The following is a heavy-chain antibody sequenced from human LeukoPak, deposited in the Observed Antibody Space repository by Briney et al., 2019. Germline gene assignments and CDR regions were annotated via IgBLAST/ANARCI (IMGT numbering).Heavy chain of an antibody. Sequence: LSETLSLTCTVSGESISGFYWSWIRQSPGKGLEWIGYVHHTGSRSYNPSLKSRVTISLDRDKSQFSLKLTSVTAAGTAVYYCARERATSGRCRFDFWGQGALVTVSS. CDR1: GESISGFY. D-gene: IGHD6-25*01. CDR2: VHHTGSR. CDR3: ARERATSGRCRFDF. J-gene: IGHJ4*02. V-gene: IGHV4-59*01.